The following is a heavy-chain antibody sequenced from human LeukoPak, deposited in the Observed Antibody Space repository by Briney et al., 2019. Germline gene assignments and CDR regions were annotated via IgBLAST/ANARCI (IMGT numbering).Heavy chain of an antibody. V-gene: IGHV4-34*01. CDR2: INHSGST. CDR1: GGSFSGYY. Sequence: SETLSLTCAVYGGSFSGYYWSGLRQPPGKGLEWIGEINHSGSTNYNPSLKSRVTISVDTSKNQFSLKLSSVTAADTAVYYCARGTKGDRGVIITAVDYWGQGTLVTVSS. J-gene: IGHJ4*02. D-gene: IGHD3-10*01. CDR3: ARGTKGDRGVIITAVDY.